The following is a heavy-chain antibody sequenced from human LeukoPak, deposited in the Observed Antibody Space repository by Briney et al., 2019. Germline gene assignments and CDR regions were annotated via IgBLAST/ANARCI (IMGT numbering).Heavy chain of an antibody. J-gene: IGHJ4*02. Sequence: SETLSLTCTVSGGSISSSSYYWGWIRQPPGKGLEWSGSIYYSGSTYYNPSLKSRVTISVDTSKNQFSLKLSSVTAADTAVYYCARGRIVGTMGYWGQGTLVTVST. CDR2: IYYSGST. CDR1: GGSISSSSYY. D-gene: IGHD1-26*01. CDR3: ARGRIVGTMGY. V-gene: IGHV4-39*01.